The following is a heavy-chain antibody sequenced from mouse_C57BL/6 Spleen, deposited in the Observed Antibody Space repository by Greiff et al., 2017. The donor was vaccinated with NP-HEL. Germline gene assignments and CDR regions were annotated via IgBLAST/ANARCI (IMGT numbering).Heavy chain of an antibody. Sequence: EVQRVESGPGLVKPSQSLSLTCSVTGYSITSGYYWNWIRQFPGNKLEWMSYISYDGSNNYNPSLKNRISITRDTSKNQFFLKLNSVTPEDTATYDCARAPDYYDYAGWYFDVCGTRTTVTVSS. CDR2: ISYDGSN. J-gene: IGHJ1*03. V-gene: IGHV3-6*01. CDR1: GYSITSGYY. D-gene: IGHD2-4*01. CDR3: ARAPDYYDYAGWYFDV.